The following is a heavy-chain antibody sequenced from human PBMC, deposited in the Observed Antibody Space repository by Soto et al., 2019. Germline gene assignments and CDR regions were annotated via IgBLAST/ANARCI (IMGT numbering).Heavy chain of an antibody. CDR2: IYYSGST. D-gene: IGHD6-25*01. Sequence: SETLSLTCTVSGGSISSSSYYWGWIRQPPGKGLEWIGSIYYSGSTYYNPSLKSRVTISVDTSKNQFSLKLSSVTAADTAVYYCARPGGKTSSGGWFDPWGQGTLVTVSS. CDR3: ARPGGKTSSGGWFDP. J-gene: IGHJ5*02. CDR1: GGSISSSSYY. V-gene: IGHV4-39*01.